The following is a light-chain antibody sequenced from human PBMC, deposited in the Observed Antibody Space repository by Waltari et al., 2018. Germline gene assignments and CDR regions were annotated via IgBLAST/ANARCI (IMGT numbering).Light chain of an antibody. CDR3: QQYKISPYL. Sequence: DIRLTQFPPTLSASVGDRVTITCRASQTIGGWLAWYQQKPGKAPILLIYKTSNLQTGVPSRFSGSGYGTDFTLTISSLQPDDSATYYGQQYKISPYLFGQGTKLEL. V-gene: IGKV1-5*03. J-gene: IGKJ2*01. CDR1: QTIGGW. CDR2: KTS.